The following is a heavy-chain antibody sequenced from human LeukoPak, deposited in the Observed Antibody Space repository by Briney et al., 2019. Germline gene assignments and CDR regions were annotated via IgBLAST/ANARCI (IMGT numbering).Heavy chain of an antibody. Sequence: GGSLRLSCAATGFTFSSFDMHWVRQPTGQGLEWVSTIGTASDTYYPGSVEGRFTLSRDNAKNSLYLQMNSLTAGDTAVYYCARGPPRGKYYYMDVWGKGTTVTVSS. CDR3: ARGPPRGKYYYMDV. V-gene: IGHV3-13*01. CDR2: IGTASDT. J-gene: IGHJ6*03. D-gene: IGHD1-1*01. CDR1: GFTFSSFD.